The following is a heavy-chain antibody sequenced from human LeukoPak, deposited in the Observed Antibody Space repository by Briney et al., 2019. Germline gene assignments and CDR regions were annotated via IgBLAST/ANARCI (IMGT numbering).Heavy chain of an antibody. D-gene: IGHD3-16*01. V-gene: IGHV4-39*07. CDR2: IYYSGST. CDR1: GGSISSSSYY. J-gene: IGHJ4*02. Sequence: SETLSLTCTVSGGSISSSSYYWGWIRQPPGKGLEWIGSIYYSGSTYYNPSLKSRVTISVDTSKNQFSLKLSSVTAVDTAVYYCARENPPGRLGDYWGQGTLVTVSS. CDR3: ARENPPGRLGDY.